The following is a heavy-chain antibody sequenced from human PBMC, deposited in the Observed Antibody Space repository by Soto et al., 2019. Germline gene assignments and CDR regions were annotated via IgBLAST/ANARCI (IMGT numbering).Heavy chain of an antibody. J-gene: IGHJ4*02. CDR3: ARDLAAADH. CDR2: INPTSGST. CDR1: GYTFTNYY. D-gene: IGHD6-13*01. Sequence: QVQLVQSGAEVKKPGASVKVSCRASGYTFTNYYIHWVRQAPGQGLEWLAIINPTSGSTNYAQEFQGRVSMTMDTSTSTVDMELSGLRSEDTAMFYCARDLAAADHGGQGTLVTVSS. V-gene: IGHV1-46*01.